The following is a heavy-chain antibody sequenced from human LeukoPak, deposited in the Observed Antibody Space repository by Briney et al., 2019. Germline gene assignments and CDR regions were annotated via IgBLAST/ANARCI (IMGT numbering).Heavy chain of an antibody. D-gene: IGHD1-26*01. J-gene: IGHJ6*03. CDR2: ISGSGGST. Sequence: PGGSLRLSCAASGFTVSSNYMSWVRQAPGKGLEWVSAISGSGGSTYYADSVKGRFTISRDNSKNTLYLQMNSLRAEDTAVYYCARVGATSYYYYYMDVWGKGTTVTISS. CDR3: ARVGATSYYYYYMDV. V-gene: IGHV3-23*01. CDR1: GFTVSSNY.